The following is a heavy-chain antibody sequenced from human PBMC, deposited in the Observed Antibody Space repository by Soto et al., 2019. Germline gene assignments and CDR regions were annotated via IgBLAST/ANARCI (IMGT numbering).Heavy chain of an antibody. CDR3: ARANGGVTTLGVRGAGDFDF. CDR1: EFTFSGRS. Sequence: PGGSLRLSCAASEFTFSGRSVHWVRQAPGKGLVWVSGIDKVGTDSTYADSVKGRFTSSRDNAKNTVYLQMNSLRVEDTAVYFCARANGGVTTLGVRGAGDFDFWGQGTLVTVS. D-gene: IGHD3-3*01. CDR2: IDKVGTDS. V-gene: IGHV3-74*01. J-gene: IGHJ4*02.